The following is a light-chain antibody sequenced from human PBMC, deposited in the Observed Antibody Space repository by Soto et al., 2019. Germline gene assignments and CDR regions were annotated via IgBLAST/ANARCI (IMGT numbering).Light chain of an antibody. J-gene: IGLJ2*01. V-gene: IGLV1-44*01. CDR3: AAWDDSLNGRV. CDR2: NNN. Sequence: QTVVTQPPSASGTPGQRVTISCSGSSSNIGSNTVNWYQQLPGTAPKLLIYNNNKRPSAVPDGFSGSKSGTSASLAISGRQSEDEADYYCAAWDDSLNGRVFGGGTKLTVL. CDR1: SSNIGSNT.